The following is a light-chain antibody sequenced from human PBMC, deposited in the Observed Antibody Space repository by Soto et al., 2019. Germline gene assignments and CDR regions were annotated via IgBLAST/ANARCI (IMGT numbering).Light chain of an antibody. CDR3: QQYNNWLWT. Sequence: EFVLTQSPATLSVSPGERATLSCRASQSVSSNLAWYQQKPGQAPRLLIYGASTRATGIPARFSGSGSGTEFTLTISSLQSEDFAVYYCQQYNNWLWTFGQGTKVDI. J-gene: IGKJ1*01. CDR2: GAS. V-gene: IGKV3-15*01. CDR1: QSVSSN.